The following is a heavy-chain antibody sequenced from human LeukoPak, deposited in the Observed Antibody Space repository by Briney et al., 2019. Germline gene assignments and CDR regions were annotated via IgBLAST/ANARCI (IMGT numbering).Heavy chain of an antibody. CDR1: GGSISSGSYY. CDR2: IYTSGST. Sequence: SETLSLTCTVSGGSISSGSYYWSWIRQPAGRGLEWIGRIYTSGSTNYNPSLKSRVTISVDTSKNQFSLKLSSVTAADTAVYYCARAPGYCSSTSCYAPIGDWGQGTLVTVSS. V-gene: IGHV4-61*02. CDR3: ARAPGYCSSTSCYAPIGD. J-gene: IGHJ4*02. D-gene: IGHD2-2*01.